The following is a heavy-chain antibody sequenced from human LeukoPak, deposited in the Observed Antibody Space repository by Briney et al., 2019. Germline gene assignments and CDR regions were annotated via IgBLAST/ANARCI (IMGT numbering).Heavy chain of an antibody. CDR2: IRYDGSNK. CDR3: AKSQRNYDILTGSDY. D-gene: IGHD3-9*01. Sequence: TGGSLRLSCAASGFTFSSYGMHWVRQAPGKGLEWVAFIRYDGSNKYYEDSVKGRFTISRDNSKNTLYLQMNSLRAEDTAVYYCAKSQRNYDILTGSDYWGQGTLVTVSS. CDR1: GFTFSSYG. J-gene: IGHJ4*02. V-gene: IGHV3-30*02.